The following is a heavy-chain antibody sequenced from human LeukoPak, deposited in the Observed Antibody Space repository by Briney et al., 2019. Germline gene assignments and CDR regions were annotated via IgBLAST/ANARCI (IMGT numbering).Heavy chain of an antibody. Sequence: GGSLRLSCAVSGFTFSSYWMHWVRQAPGKGLVWVSRINSDGSSTSYADSVKGRFTISRDNAKNTLYLQMNSLRAEDTAVYYCARPLGERNYFDYWGQGTLVTVSS. V-gene: IGHV3-74*01. CDR1: GFTFSSYW. CDR2: INSDGSST. D-gene: IGHD3-16*01. J-gene: IGHJ4*02. CDR3: ARPLGERNYFDY.